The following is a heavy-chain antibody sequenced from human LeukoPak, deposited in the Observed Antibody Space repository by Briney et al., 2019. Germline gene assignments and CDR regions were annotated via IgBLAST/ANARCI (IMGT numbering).Heavy chain of an antibody. J-gene: IGHJ6*03. CDR1: GFTFSSYE. V-gene: IGHV3-48*03. D-gene: IGHD3-10*01. CDR3: ARAYGSGTPEGTRWDMDV. Sequence: GGSLRLSCAASGFTFSSYEMNWVRQAPGKGLEWVSYISSSGSTIYYADSVKGRFTISRDNAKNSLYLQMNSLRAEDTAVYYCARAYGSGTPEGTRWDMDVWGKGTTVTVSS. CDR2: ISSSGSTI.